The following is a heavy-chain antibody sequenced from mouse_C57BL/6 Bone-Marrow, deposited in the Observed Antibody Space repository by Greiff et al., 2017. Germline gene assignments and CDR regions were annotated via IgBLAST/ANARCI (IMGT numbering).Heavy chain of an antibody. CDR2: IDPEDGDT. J-gene: IGHJ2*01. V-gene: IGHV14-1*01. CDR1: GFNIKDYN. CDR3: TTGGYYFDY. Sequence: EVKLQESGAELVRPGASVKLSCTASGFNIKDYNMHWVKQRPEQGLEWIGRIDPEDGDTGYAPKFQGKATMTADTSSNTAYMQLSRLTSEDTAVYYCTTGGYYFDYWGQGTTLTVSS.